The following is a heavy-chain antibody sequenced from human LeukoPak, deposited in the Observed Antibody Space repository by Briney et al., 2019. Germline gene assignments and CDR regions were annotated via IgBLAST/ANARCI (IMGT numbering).Heavy chain of an antibody. D-gene: IGHD2-2*01. Sequence: SQTLSLNCTVSGGSISSGGYYWSWIRQHPGKGLEWIGYIYYSGSNYYNPSLKSRVTITVDTSKNQFSLKLSSVTAADTAVYYCARVSCSSTSCKRYYYYGMDVWGKGATVTVSS. CDR1: GGSISSGGYY. V-gene: IGHV4-31*03. CDR2: IYYSGSN. J-gene: IGHJ6*04. CDR3: ARVSCSSTSCKRYYYYGMDV.